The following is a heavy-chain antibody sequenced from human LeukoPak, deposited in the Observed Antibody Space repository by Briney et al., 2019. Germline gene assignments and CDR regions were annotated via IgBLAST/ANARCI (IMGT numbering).Heavy chain of an antibody. J-gene: IGHJ4*02. Sequence: PGGPLRHSCAASGFTFSNYAMEYLPQATGKGLEWVSSLSSTNIKIYYADSVKGRLTISRDNAKNSLYLQMHSLRAEDTSVYYCARLSMTSYWKYYFWGQGTLVTVSS. CDR1: GFTFSNYA. D-gene: IGHD1-7*01. CDR2: LSSTNIKI. CDR3: ARLSMTSYWKYYF. V-gene: IGHV3-21*01.